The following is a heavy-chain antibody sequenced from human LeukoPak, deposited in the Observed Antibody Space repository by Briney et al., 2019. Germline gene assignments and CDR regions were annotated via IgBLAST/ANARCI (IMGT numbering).Heavy chain of an antibody. CDR3: AKVRVGTAHFDY. D-gene: IGHD2-15*01. CDR1: GFTFSDYY. CDR2: ISSSGSTI. V-gene: IGHV3-11*04. Sequence: GGSLRLSCAASGFTFSDYYMSWIRQAPGKGLEWVSYISSSGSTIYYADSVKGRFTISRDNSKNTLYLQMNSLRPEDTAVYYCAKVRVGTAHFDYWGQGTLVTVSS. J-gene: IGHJ4*02.